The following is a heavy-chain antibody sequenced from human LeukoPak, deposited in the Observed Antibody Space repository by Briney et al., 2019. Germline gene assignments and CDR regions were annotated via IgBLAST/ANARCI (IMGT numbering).Heavy chain of an antibody. CDR3: ARAKDCSSTSCYYYYYMDV. V-gene: IGHV4-59*01. CDR2: IYYSGST. J-gene: IGHJ6*03. D-gene: IGHD2-2*01. CDR1: GGSISSYY. Sequence: SETLSLTCTVSGGSISSYYWSWIRQPPGKGLEWIGYIYYSGSTNYNPSLKSRVTISVDTSKNQFSLKLSSVTAAHTAVYYCARAKDCSSTSCYYYYYMDVWGKGTTVTVSS.